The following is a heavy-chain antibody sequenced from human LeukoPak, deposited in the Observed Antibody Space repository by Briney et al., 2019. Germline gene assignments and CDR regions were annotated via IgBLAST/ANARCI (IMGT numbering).Heavy chain of an antibody. CDR1: ASTFTFSGYY. V-gene: IGHV1-2*02. J-gene: IGHJ1*01. CDR2: INPNTGNT. CDR3: AREQYSDSLKNVGDC. Sequence: GASVKVSCKASASTFTFSGYYLHWVRQAPGQGLEWMGGINPNTGNTVSIQKFQGRVTMTRDTSISTVYMELSSLRSDDTAVYYCAREQYSDSLKNVGDCWGQGTLVTVSS. D-gene: IGHD4-11*01.